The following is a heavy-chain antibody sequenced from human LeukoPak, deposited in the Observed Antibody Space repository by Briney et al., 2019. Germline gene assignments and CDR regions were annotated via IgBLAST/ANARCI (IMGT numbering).Heavy chain of an antibody. CDR3: AAGYNWNDYAFDI. CDR2: ISSSSSYI. J-gene: IGHJ3*02. Sequence: GGSLRLSCAASGFTFSSYSMNWVRQAPGKGLEWVSSISSSSSYIYYADSVKGRFTISRDNAKNSLYLHMNSLRAEDTAVYYCAAGYNWNDYAFDIWGQGTMVTVSS. CDR1: GFTFSSYS. D-gene: IGHD1-1*01. V-gene: IGHV3-21*01.